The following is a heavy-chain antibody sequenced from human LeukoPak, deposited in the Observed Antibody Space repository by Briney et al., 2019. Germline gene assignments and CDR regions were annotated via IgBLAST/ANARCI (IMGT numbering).Heavy chain of an antibody. V-gene: IGHV1-69*06. D-gene: IGHD3-10*01. CDR1: GGTFSSYA. CDR3: ARELRGDWFDP. CDR2: IIPIFGTA. J-gene: IGHJ5*02. Sequence: ASVKVSCKASGGTFSSYAISWVRQAPGQGLEWMGGIIPIFGTANYAQKFQGRVTITADKSTSTAYMELSSLRSEDTAVYYCARELRGDWFDPWAREPWSPSPQ.